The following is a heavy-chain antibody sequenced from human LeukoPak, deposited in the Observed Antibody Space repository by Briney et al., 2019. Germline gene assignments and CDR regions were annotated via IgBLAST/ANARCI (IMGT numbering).Heavy chain of an antibody. D-gene: IGHD4-17*01. V-gene: IGHV4-4*07. CDR2: IYTSGST. CDR3: ARDRRYGDYVR. J-gene: IGHJ4*02. Sequence: SETLSLTCTVSGGSISSYYWSWIRQPAGKGLEWIGRIYTSGSTNYNPSLKSRVTMPVGTSKNQFSLKLSSVTAADTAVYYCARDRRYGDYVRWGQGTLVTVSS. CDR1: GGSISSYY.